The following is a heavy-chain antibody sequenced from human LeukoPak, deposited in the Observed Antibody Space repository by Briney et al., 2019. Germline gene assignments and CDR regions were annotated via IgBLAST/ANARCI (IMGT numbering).Heavy chain of an antibody. Sequence: NPGGSLRLSCRASGFTFSDYAMSWVRQAPGKGLEWVSYISSSGSTIYYADSVKGRFTISRDNAKNSLYLQMNSLRAEDTAVYYCARRCNSASCPFDYWGQGTLVTVSS. V-gene: IGHV3-11*04. J-gene: IGHJ4*02. CDR3: ARRCNSASCPFDY. CDR2: ISSSGSTI. CDR1: GFTFSDYA. D-gene: IGHD2-2*01.